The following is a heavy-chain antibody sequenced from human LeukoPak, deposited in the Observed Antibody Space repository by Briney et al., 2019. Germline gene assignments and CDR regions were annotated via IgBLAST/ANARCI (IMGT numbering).Heavy chain of an antibody. D-gene: IGHD3-10*01. V-gene: IGHV3-21*01. CDR1: GFTVSSNY. CDR2: ISGSGGNT. Sequence: GGSLRLSCAASGFTVSSNYMSWVRQAPGKGLEWVSTISGSGGNTYYADSVKGRFTISRDNAKNSLYLQMNSLRAEDTAVYYCARELITMVRGVIITLGAFDIWGQGTMVTVSS. J-gene: IGHJ3*02. CDR3: ARELITMVRGVIITLGAFDI.